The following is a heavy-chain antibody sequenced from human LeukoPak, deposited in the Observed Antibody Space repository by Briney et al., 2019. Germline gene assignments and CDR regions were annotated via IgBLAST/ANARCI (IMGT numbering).Heavy chain of an antibody. V-gene: IGHV1-46*01. CDR2: INPSSGST. CDR1: GYTFISHF. CDR3: ARVQEVSRQYYYYGVDI. Sequence: ASVKVSFKASGYTFISHFIHWVRQAPGQGLEWMGIINPSSGSTSYAQKFQGRVTMTRDTSTSTVYMGLSSLRSEDTAVYYCARVQEVSRQYYYYGVDIWGQGTTVTVSS. J-gene: IGHJ6*02.